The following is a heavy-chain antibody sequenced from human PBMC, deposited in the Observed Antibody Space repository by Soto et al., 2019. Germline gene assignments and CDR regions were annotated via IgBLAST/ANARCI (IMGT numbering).Heavy chain of an antibody. CDR2: ISYEGSHT. V-gene: IGHV3-30*04. J-gene: IGHJ6*02. Sequence: GGPRGRSWAASGCTFSKYSRYWISQAQGKGLEWLAVISYEGSHTYYGVSVKVGFYISGDKVENTLYLRMNSLKVEDTALYYCARDSIMTVPGVFLMPYGTDVWGQRSTVIVSS. CDR3: ARDSIMTVPGVFLMPYGTDV. D-gene: IGHD3-10*01. CDR1: GCTFSKYS.